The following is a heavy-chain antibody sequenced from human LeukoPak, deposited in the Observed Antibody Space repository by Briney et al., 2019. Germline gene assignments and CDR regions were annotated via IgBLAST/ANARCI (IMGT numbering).Heavy chain of an antibody. CDR3: ARDRANYDYGDYVGLDY. J-gene: IGHJ4*02. D-gene: IGHD4-17*01. CDR1: GGSISSYY. V-gene: IGHV4-4*07. Sequence: SETLSLTCTVSGGSISSYYWSWIRQPAGKGLEWIGRIYPSGSTNYNPSLKSRVTMSVDTSKNQFSLKLSSVTAADTAVYYCARDRANYDYGDYVGLDYWGQGTLVTVSS. CDR2: IYPSGST.